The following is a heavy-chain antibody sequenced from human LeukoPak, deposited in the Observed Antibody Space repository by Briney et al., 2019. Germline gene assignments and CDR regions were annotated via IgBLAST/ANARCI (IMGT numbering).Heavy chain of an antibody. D-gene: IGHD3-22*01. CDR3: ARDLPLGTPKVVKSWFDP. CDR2: INPSGGST. V-gene: IGHV1-46*01. J-gene: IGHJ5*02. CDR1: GYTFTSYY. Sequence: ASVKVSCKASGYTFTSYYMHWVRQAPGQGLEWMGIINPSGGSTSYAQKFQGRVTMTRDMSTSTVYMELSSLRSEDTAVYYCARDLPLGTPKVVKSWFDPWGQGTLVTVSS.